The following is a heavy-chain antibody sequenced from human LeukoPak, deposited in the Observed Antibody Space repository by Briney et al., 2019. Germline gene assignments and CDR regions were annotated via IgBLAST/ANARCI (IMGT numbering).Heavy chain of an antibody. Sequence: QPGGSLRLSCAASGFTFSSYSMNWVRQAPGKGLEWVSYISSTGSVIYYADSVRGRFTISRDNAKNSLYPQMNSLRAEDTAVYYCVRELSLSHWGQGTLVTVSS. CDR1: GFTFSSYS. J-gene: IGHJ4*02. CDR3: VRELSLSH. D-gene: IGHD2/OR15-2a*01. CDR2: ISSTGSVI. V-gene: IGHV3-48*01.